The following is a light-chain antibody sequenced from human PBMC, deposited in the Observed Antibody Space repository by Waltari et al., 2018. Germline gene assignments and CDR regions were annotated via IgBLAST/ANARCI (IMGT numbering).Light chain of an antibody. Sequence: SYDLAQPPSLSVSPGQTARITCGGANIGTEVVNWYQQRPPQAAVLGMYSDDERPSGIPERFSGSKSGTRATLTISGVEAGEEADYYCQVWGISGEHPLFGGGTRLTV. CDR3: QVWGISGEHPL. V-gene: IGLV3-21*01. CDR1: NIGTEV. CDR2: SDD. J-gene: IGLJ7*01.